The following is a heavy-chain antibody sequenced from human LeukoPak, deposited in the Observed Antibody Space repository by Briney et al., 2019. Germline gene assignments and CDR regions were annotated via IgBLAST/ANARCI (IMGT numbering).Heavy chain of an antibody. D-gene: IGHD3-9*01. Sequence: KTSETLSLTCTVSGGSISSYYWSWIRQPPGKGLEWIGYIYYSGSTNYNPSLKSRVTISVDTSKNQFSLKLSPVPAADTAVYYRARGTRYYDILTGYSSHYGMDVWGQGTTVTVSS. J-gene: IGHJ6*02. CDR1: GGSISSYY. V-gene: IGHV4-59*01. CDR2: IYYSGST. CDR3: ARGTRYYDILTGYSSHYGMDV.